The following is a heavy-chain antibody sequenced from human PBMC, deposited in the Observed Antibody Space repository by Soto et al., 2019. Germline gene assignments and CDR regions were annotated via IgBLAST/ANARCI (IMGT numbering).Heavy chain of an antibody. Sequence: SETLSLTCTVSGGSISSYYWSWIRQPPGKGLEWIGYIYYSGSTNYNPSLKSRVTISVDTSKNQFSLKLSSVTAADTAVYYCARASKVAITQNWFDPWGQGTLVTVSS. CDR1: GGSISSYY. J-gene: IGHJ5*02. CDR3: ARASKVAITQNWFDP. CDR2: IYYSGST. D-gene: IGHD5-12*01. V-gene: IGHV4-59*01.